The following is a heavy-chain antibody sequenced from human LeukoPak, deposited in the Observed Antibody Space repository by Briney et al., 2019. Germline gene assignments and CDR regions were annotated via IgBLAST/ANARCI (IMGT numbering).Heavy chain of an antibody. CDR2: INPSGGST. D-gene: IGHD6-19*01. CDR1: GYTFTSYY. V-gene: IGHV1-46*01. CDR3: ARTHSSGWYSVGYYYMDV. J-gene: IGHJ6*03. Sequence: ASVKVSCKASGYTFTSYYMHWVRQAPGQGLEWMGIINPSGGSTSYAQKLQGRVTMTTDTSTSTAYMDLRSLRSDDTAVYYCARTHSSGWYSVGYYYMDVWGKGTTVTVSS.